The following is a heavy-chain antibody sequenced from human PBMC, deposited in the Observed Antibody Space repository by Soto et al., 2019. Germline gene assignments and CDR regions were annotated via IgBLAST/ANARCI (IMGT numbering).Heavy chain of an antibody. CDR1: GFNKKNSA. J-gene: IGHJ6*02. D-gene: IGHD2-15*01. Sequence: SAKVSSKAPGFNKKNSAVQSARQARGQRLEWMGWIVVGTGHTNYAQKFQESVTITRDMSTSTVYLELASLRFEDTAVYYCVAVGCSGVICYYCNVMDVWGQGTTVTVSS. CDR2: IVVGTGHT. V-gene: IGHV1-58*01. CDR3: VAVGCSGVICYYCNVMDV.